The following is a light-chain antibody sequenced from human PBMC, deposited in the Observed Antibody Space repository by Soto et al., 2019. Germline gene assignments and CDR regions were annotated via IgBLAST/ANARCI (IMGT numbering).Light chain of an antibody. Sequence: EIVMTQSPATLSVSPGERATLSCRASQNVNRNLAWYQQKPGQTPRLPFYDASSRATGIPARFSGSGSGTDFTLTISSLQSEDFAVYYCQQYNNWPLTFGGGTNVEIK. J-gene: IGKJ4*01. V-gene: IGKV3-15*01. CDR3: QQYNNWPLT. CDR1: QNVNRN. CDR2: DAS.